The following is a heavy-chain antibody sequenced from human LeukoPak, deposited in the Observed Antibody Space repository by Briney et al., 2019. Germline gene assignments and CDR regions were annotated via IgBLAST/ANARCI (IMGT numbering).Heavy chain of an antibody. D-gene: IGHD2-15*01. Sequence: SGPTLVKPTQTLTLTCTVSGFSLSTNGVAVGWIRQPPGKALEWLGMIFWNDEMRYSPSLKSRLSINKDTSKNRVVLTMTNMDPVDTATYYCAHSVRTYSYVNDYWGQGSLVTVST. CDR3: AHSVRTYSYVNDY. CDR2: IFWNDEM. CDR1: GFSLSTNGVA. J-gene: IGHJ4*02. V-gene: IGHV2-5*01.